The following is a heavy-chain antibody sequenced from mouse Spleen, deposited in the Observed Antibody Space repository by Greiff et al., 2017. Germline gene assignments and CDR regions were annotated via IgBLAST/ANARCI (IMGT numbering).Heavy chain of an antibody. CDR1: GFTFSSYA. J-gene: IGHJ4*01. CDR2: ISSGGDYI. D-gene: IGHD2-5*01. CDR3: TRDLYYYSKGKNAMDY. Sequence: EVQLVESGEGLVKPGGSLKLSCAASGFTFSSYAMSWVRQTPEKRLEWVAYISSGGDYIYYADTVKGRFTISRDNARNTLYLQMSSLKSEDTAMYYCTRDLYYYSKGKNAMDYWGQGTSVTVSS. V-gene: IGHV5-9-1*02.